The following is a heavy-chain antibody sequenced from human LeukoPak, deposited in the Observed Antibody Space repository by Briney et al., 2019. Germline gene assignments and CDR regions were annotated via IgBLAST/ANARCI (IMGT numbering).Heavy chain of an antibody. D-gene: IGHD3-3*01. Sequence: ASVKVSCKASRGTFSSYAISWVRQAPGQGLEWMGGIIPIFGTANYAQKFQGRVTITADESTSTAYMELSSLRSEDTAVYYCARGAGDFWSGYSFDYWGQGTLATVSS. J-gene: IGHJ4*02. V-gene: IGHV1-69*13. CDR1: RGTFSSYA. CDR3: ARGAGDFWSGYSFDY. CDR2: IIPIFGTA.